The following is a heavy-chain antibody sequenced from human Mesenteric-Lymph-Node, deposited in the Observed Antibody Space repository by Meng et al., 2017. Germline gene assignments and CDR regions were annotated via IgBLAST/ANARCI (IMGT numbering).Heavy chain of an antibody. J-gene: IGHJ2*01. Sequence: GGSLRLSCAASGFTFSDYYMGWIRQAPGKRLEWVSYISSSGSTIYYADSVKGRFTISRDNAKNSLYLQMNSLRAEDTAVYYCVRDGKSGWIQNLYWYFDLWGRGTLVTVSS. CDR3: VRDGKSGWIQNLYWYFDL. CDR1: GFTFSDYY. D-gene: IGHD6-19*01. CDR2: ISSSGSTI. V-gene: IGHV3-11*04.